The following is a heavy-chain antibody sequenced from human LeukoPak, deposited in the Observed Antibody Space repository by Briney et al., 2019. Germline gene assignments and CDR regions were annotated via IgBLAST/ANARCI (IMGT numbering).Heavy chain of an antibody. Sequence: PGGSLRLSCTASGFTFDDYAMHWVRQAPGKGLEWVSGISWNSGSIGYADSVKGRFTISRDNAKNSLYLQMNSLRAEDTALYYCAKASYCSGGSCYIFDCWGQGTLVTVSS. CDR2: ISWNSGSI. D-gene: IGHD2-15*01. CDR1: GFTFDDYA. CDR3: AKASYCSGGSCYIFDC. J-gene: IGHJ4*02. V-gene: IGHV3-9*01.